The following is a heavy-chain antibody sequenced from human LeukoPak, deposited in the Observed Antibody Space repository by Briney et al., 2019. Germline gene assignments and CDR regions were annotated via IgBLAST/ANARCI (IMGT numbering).Heavy chain of an antibody. Sequence: GGSLRLSCAASGFTISSNYMNWVRQAPGKGLEWVSIIYSGGSTYYADSVKGRFTISRDNSKNTLYLQMNSLRAEDTAVYYCAGGFGVAVAGTTNDYWGQGALVTVSS. J-gene: IGHJ4*02. CDR2: IYSGGST. CDR3: AGGFGVAVAGTTNDY. D-gene: IGHD6-19*01. V-gene: IGHV3-66*01. CDR1: GFTISSNY.